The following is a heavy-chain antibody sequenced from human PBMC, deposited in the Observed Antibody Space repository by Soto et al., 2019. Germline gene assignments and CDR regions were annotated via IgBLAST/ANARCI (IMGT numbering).Heavy chain of an antibody. CDR1: GGSFSGYY. CDR2: INHSGST. D-gene: IGHD6-13*01. CDR3: ARARIAGNWFDP. J-gene: IGHJ5*02. Sequence: SETLSLTCAVYGGSFSGYYWSWIRQPPGRGLEWIGEINHSGSTNYNPSLKSRVTISVDTSKNQFSLKLSSVTAADTAVYYCARARIAGNWFDPWGQGTLVTVSS. V-gene: IGHV4-34*01.